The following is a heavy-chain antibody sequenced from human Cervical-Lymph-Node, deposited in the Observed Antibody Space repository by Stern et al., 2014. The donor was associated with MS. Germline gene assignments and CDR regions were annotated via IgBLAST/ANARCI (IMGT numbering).Heavy chain of an antibody. CDR1: GYDFRRYA. Sequence: VQLVQSGSEWKKPGASGKVSCKASGYDFRRYAMNWVRQAPGQGLEWMGWINSATGDPLYAQGFEGRFVFSLDTSVRTAYLQIVSLRTEDTAIYYCSSRGAGEFGVSPTGSWGQGTLVTVSS. CDR3: SSRGAGEFGVSPTGS. CDR2: INSATGDP. D-gene: IGHD2-21*01. J-gene: IGHJ5*02. V-gene: IGHV7-4-1*01.